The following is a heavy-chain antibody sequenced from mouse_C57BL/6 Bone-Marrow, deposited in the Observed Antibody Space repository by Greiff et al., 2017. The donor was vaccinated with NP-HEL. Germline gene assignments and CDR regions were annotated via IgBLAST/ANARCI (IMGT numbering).Heavy chain of an antibody. CDR1: GFSLTSYA. J-gene: IGHJ4*01. CDR2: IWTGGGT. CDR3: ARNRGLQGDYYAMDY. D-gene: IGHD2-2*01. Sequence: VKLQESGPGLVAPSQSLSITCTVSGFSLTSYAISWVRQPPGKGLEWLGVIWTGGGTNYNSALKSRLSISKDNSKSQVFLKMNSLQTDDTARYYCARNRGLQGDYYAMDYWGQGTSVTVSS. V-gene: IGHV2-9-1*01.